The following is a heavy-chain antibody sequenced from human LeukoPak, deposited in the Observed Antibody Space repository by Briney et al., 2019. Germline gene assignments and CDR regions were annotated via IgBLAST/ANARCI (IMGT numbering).Heavy chain of an antibody. J-gene: IGHJ4*02. Sequence: SETLSLTCAVYGGSFSGYYWSWIRQPPGKGLEWIGEINHSGSTNYNPSLKSRVTISVDTSKNQFFLKLSSVTAADTAVYYCARGPCLWASCYRRFDCWGQGTLVTVSS. CDR1: GGSFSGYY. CDR3: ARGPCLWASCYRRFDC. CDR2: INHSGST. D-gene: IGHD2-2*02. V-gene: IGHV4-34*01.